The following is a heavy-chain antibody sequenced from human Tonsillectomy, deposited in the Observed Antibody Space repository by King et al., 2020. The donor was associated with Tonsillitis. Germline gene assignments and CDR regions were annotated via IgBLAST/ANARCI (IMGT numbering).Heavy chain of an antibody. V-gene: IGHV3-21*01. CDR2: IRSGTSYI. J-gene: IGHJ4*02. CDR3: ARSAYSGYTYYFDY. CDR1: GFAFSSYS. Sequence: VQLVESGGGLVKPGGSLRLSCAASGFAFSSYSMNWVRQAPGKGLEWVSSIRSGTSYINYADSVKGRFTISRDNSKNSLYLQMNSLRAEDTAVYYCARSAYSGYTYYFDYWGQGTLVTVSS. D-gene: IGHD5-12*01.